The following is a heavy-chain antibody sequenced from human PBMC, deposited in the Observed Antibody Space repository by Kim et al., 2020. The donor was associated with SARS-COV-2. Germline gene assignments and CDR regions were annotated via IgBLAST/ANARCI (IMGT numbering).Heavy chain of an antibody. V-gene: IGHV3-53*01. D-gene: IGHD3-22*01. CDR3: ARENPKTYSSGYKN. Sequence: GGSLRLSCAASGFTVSSNYMSWVRQAPGKGLEWVSVIYSGGSTYYADSVKGRFTISRDNSKNTLYLQMNSLRAEDTAVYYCARENPKTYSSGYKNWGQGTLVTVSS. CDR1: GFTVSSNY. J-gene: IGHJ4*02. CDR2: IYSGGST.